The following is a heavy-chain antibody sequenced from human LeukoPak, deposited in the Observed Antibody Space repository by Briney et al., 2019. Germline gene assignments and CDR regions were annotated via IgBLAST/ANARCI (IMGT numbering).Heavy chain of an antibody. V-gene: IGHV3-74*01. CDR1: GFTFSKYW. CDR2: INTDGTVT. D-gene: IGHD6-19*01. Sequence: GGSLRLSCAASGFTFSKYWMLWVRQAPGKGLESVSRINTDGTVTTYADSVKGRFTVSRDNADNTMFLQMNSVRDEDTAVYYCATKQWLAPPPDSWGQGTPVTVSS. J-gene: IGHJ4*02. CDR3: ATKQWLAPPPDS.